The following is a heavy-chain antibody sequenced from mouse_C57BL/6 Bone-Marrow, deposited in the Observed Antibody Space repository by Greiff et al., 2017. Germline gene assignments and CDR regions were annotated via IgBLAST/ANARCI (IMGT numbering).Heavy chain of an antibody. CDR2: ISSGGSYT. CDR3: ARPLPFDY. CDR1: GFTFSSYG. D-gene: IGHD2-1*01. V-gene: IGHV5-6*01. Sequence: EVQGVESGGDLVKPGGSLKISCAASGFTFSSYGMSWVRQTPDKRLEWVATISSGGSYTYYPDSVKGRFTISRDNAKNTLYLQMSSLKSEDTAMYYRARPLPFDYWGQGTTLTVSS. J-gene: IGHJ2*01.